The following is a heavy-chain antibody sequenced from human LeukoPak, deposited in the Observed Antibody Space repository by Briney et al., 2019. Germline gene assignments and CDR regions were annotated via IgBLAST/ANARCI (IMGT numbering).Heavy chain of an antibody. CDR3: ARPLSRYCSSTSCSGPDY. CDR2: IKQDGSEK. D-gene: IGHD2-2*01. V-gene: IGHV3-7*01. Sequence: PGGSLRLSCAASGFTFSSYWMSWVRQAPGKGLEWVANIKQDGSEKYYVDSVKGRFTISRDNAKNSLYLQMNSLRAEDTAVYYCARPLSRYCSSTSCSGPDYWGQGTLVTVSS. J-gene: IGHJ4*02. CDR1: GFTFSSYW.